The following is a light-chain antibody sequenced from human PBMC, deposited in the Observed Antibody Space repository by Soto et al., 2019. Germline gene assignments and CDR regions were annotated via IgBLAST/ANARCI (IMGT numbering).Light chain of an antibody. CDR1: GSNFGAGYD. CDR2: GND. CDR3: QFYDSTLSTWV. Sequence: QSVLTQPPSVSGAPGQRVTISCTGSGSNFGAGYDVHWYQQLPGKAPKLLIYGNDNRPSGVPDRFSASRSGTSASLAIAGLQAEDEADYYCQFYDSTLSTWVFGGGTKLTVL. V-gene: IGLV1-40*01. J-gene: IGLJ3*02.